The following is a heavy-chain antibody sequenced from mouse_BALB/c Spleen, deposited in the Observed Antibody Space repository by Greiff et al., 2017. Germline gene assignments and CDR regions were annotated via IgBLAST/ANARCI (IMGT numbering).Heavy chain of an antibody. J-gene: IGHJ2*01. Sequence: EVHLVESGGDLVKPGGSLKLSCAASGFTFSSYGMSWVRQTPDKRLEWVATISSGGSYTYYPDSVKGRFTISRDNAKNTLYLQMSSLKSEDTAMYYCARQGYGKKYYFDYWGQGTTLTVSS. CDR3: ARQGYGKKYYFDY. CDR2: ISSGGSYT. V-gene: IGHV5-6*01. CDR1: GFTFSSYG. D-gene: IGHD2-10*02.